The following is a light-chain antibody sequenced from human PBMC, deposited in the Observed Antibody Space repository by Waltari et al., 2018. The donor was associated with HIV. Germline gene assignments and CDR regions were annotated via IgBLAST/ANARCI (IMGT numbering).Light chain of an antibody. V-gene: IGLV3-25*03. J-gene: IGLJ3*02. CDR2: KDS. Sequence: SYGLTQPPSVSVSPGQTATITCSGDALPKQYAYWYQQKPGQAPVMVIYKDSERPSGIPERFSGSSSATTVTLTISGVQAADEADYYCSSYAGINNLRMFGGGTKLTVL. CDR1: ALPKQY. CDR3: SSYAGINNLRM.